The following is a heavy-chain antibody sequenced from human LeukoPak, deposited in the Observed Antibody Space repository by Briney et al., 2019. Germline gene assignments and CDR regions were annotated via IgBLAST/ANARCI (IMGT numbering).Heavy chain of an antibody. CDR2: MNPSGGST. Sequence: ASVKVSCKASGYTFTSYYMHWVRQAPGQGLEWMGIMNPSGGSTSYAQKFQGRVTMTRDTSISTAYMGLSRLRSDDTAVYYCARRELVGYYYGMDVWGQGTTVTVSS. J-gene: IGHJ6*02. CDR1: GYTFTSYY. D-gene: IGHD1-1*01. V-gene: IGHV1-46*01. CDR3: ARRELVGYYYGMDV.